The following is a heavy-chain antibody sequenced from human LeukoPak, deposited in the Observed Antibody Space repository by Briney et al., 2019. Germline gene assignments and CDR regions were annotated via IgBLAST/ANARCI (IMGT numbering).Heavy chain of an antibody. CDR2: IIPILGIA. Sequence: LEGMGRIIPILGIANYAQKFQGRVTITADKSTSTAYMELSSLRSEDTAVYYCATDPPDYWGQGTLVTVSS. CDR3: ATDPPDY. V-gene: IGHV1-69*02. J-gene: IGHJ4*02.